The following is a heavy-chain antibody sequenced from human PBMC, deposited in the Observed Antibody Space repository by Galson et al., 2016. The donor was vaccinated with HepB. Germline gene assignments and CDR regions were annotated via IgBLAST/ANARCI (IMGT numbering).Heavy chain of an antibody. V-gene: IGHV3-23*01. CDR2: TNPSDDTT. Sequence: SLRLSCAASGFTLSNYGTNWVRQAPGKGLEWVADTNPSDDTTHYAHYVKGRVTITRDSYTNTVYMQMNSLRAEDTAVYFCAKVHSGYGSSWPYYYYYGLDVWGKGTTVTVSS. J-gene: IGHJ6*04. CDR1: GFTLSNYG. CDR3: AKVHSGYGSSWPYYYYYGLDV. D-gene: IGHD6-13*01.